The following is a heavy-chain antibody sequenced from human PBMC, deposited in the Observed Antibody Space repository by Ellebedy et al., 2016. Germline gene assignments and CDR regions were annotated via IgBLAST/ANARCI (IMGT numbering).Heavy chain of an antibody. J-gene: IGHJ4*02. CDR1: GGSFSNYY. Sequence: SETLSLTCTVSGGSFSNYYWSWIRQPAGKGLRWIGRVDSSGSTNFNPSLKSRVIMSLDTSKNRFSLRLTSLTAADTAVYYCARGPPTGATYFEYWGLGILVTVSS. V-gene: IGHV4-4*07. CDR2: VDSSGST. D-gene: IGHD1/OR15-1a*01. CDR3: ARGPPTGATYFEY.